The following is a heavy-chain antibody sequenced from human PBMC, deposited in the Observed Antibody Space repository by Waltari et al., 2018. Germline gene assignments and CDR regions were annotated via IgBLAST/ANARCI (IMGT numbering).Heavy chain of an antibody. CDR1: GFTFSRCW. V-gene: IGHV3-7*01. D-gene: IGHD2-2*01. J-gene: IGHJ4*02. Sequence: EVQLVESGGGLVQPGGSLRLSCGASGFTFSRCWMSWVRQTPGKGLGWVANINYDGSQKYYVDSVKGRFTISRDNAKNSVYLQMNSLRVEDTAVYYCAKSRGFEYWGQGTLITVSS. CDR3: AKSRGFEY. CDR2: INYDGSQK.